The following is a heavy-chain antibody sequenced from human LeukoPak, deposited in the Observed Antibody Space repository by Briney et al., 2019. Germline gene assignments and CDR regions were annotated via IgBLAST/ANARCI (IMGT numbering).Heavy chain of an antibody. D-gene: IGHD3-22*01. CDR1: GGSITSDSYY. V-gene: IGHV4-39*07. CDR3: ARVTSSHYYYDSSGYYYDY. J-gene: IGHJ4*02. CDR2: IYHSGST. Sequence: SETLSLTCSVSGGSITSDSYYWSWIRQPPGKGLEWIGSIYHSGSTYYNPSLKSRVTISVDTSKNQFSLKLSSVTAADTAVYYCARVTSSHYYYDSSGYYYDYWGQGTLVTVSS.